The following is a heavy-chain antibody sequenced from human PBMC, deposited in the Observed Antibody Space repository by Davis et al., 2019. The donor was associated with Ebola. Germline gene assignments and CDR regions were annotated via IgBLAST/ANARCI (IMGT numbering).Heavy chain of an antibody. CDR2: IYHSGST. CDR1: GGSVSSGSYY. Sequence: SETLSLTCTVSGGSVSSGSYYWSWIRQPPGKGLEWIGEIYHSGSTNYNPSLKSRVTISVDKSKNQFSLKLSSVTAADTAVYYCAGQLESQVGGMDVWGQGTTVTVSS. V-gene: IGHV4-61*01. D-gene: IGHD1-1*01. J-gene: IGHJ6*02. CDR3: AGQLESQVGGMDV.